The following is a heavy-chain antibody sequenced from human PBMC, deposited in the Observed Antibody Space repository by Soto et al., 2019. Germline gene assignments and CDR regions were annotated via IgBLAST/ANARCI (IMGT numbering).Heavy chain of an antibody. CDR3: AKKGYYPSGKINLFDS. J-gene: IGHJ4*02. D-gene: IGHD3-10*01. CDR1: GYSITSGYY. CDR2: IYSGST. V-gene: IGHV4-38-2*01. Sequence: LSLTCAVSGYSITSGYYWGWIRQPPGKGLEWIGSIYSGSTYYNPSLKSRVTISVDTSKNQFSLRLTSVTAADTAMYYCAKKGYYPSGKINLFDSWGQGTLVTVSS.